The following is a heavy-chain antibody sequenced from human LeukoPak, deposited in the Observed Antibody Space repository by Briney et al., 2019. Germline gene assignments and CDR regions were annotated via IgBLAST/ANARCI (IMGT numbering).Heavy chain of an antibody. CDR1: GFTFSSYW. CDR3: ARSYCSSTSCYASAFDY. Sequence: GGSLRLSCAASGFTFSSYWMSWVRQAPGKGLEWVANIKQDGSEKYYVDSVKGRFTIFRDNAKNSLYLQMNSLRAEDTAVYYCARSYCSSTSCYASAFDYWGQGTLVTVSS. V-gene: IGHV3-7*01. J-gene: IGHJ4*02. D-gene: IGHD2-2*01. CDR2: IKQDGSEK.